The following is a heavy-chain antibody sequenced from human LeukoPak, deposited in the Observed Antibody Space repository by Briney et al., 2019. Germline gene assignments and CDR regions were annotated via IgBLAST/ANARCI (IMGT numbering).Heavy chain of an antibody. CDR3: ARDRGGSAEYYFDY. J-gene: IGHJ4*02. CDR1: GFTFSSDS. V-gene: IGHV3-21*01. CDR2: ISSSSSYI. Sequence: GGSLRLSCAASGFTFSSDSMNWVRQAPGKGLEWVSSISSSSSYIYYADSVKGRFTISRDNAKNSLYLQMNSLRAEDTAVYYCARDRGGSAEYYFDYWGQGTLVAVSS. D-gene: IGHD1-26*01.